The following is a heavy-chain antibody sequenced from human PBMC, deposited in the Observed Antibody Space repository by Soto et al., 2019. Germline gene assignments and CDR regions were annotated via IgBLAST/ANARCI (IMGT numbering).Heavy chain of an antibody. CDR1: GYTFTSYD. CDR2: MNPNSGNT. D-gene: IGHD3-9*01. Sequence: ASVKVSCKASGYTFTSYDINWVRQATGQGLEWMGWMNPNSGNTGYAQKFKGRVTMTRNTSISTAYIELSILSSEDTAVYYCARDVLYYVILTGYHTPLDYYYGMDVWGQGTTVTVSS. V-gene: IGHV1-8*01. J-gene: IGHJ6*02. CDR3: ARDVLYYVILTGYHTPLDYYYGMDV.